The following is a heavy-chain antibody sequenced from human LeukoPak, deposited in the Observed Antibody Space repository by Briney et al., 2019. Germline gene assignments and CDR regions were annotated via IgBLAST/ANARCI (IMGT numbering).Heavy chain of an antibody. Sequence: GGSLRPSCAASGFTFSGYAMSWVRQAPGKGLEWVSGISGSGGSTYYADSVKGRLTISRDNSKNTLYLQMNSLRAEDTAVYYCAKGRYYGSGKWGYFEYWGQGTLVTVSS. D-gene: IGHD3-10*01. J-gene: IGHJ4*02. CDR3: AKGRYYGSGKWGYFEY. CDR1: GFTFSGYA. CDR2: ISGSGGST. V-gene: IGHV3-23*01.